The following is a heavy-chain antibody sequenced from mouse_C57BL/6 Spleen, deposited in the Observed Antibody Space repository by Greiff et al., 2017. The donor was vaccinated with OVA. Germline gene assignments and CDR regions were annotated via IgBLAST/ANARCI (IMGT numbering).Heavy chain of an antibody. V-gene: IGHV1-64*01. Sequence: VQLQQPGAELVKPGASVELSCKASGYTFTSYWMHWVKQRPGQGLEWIGMIHPNSGSTNYNEKFKSKATLTVDKSSSTAYMQLSSLTSEDSAVYYCARPQPTDYFDYWGQGTTLTVSS. CDR1: GYTFTSYW. J-gene: IGHJ2*01. CDR3: ARPQPTDYFDY. D-gene: IGHD1-1*01. CDR2: IHPNSGST.